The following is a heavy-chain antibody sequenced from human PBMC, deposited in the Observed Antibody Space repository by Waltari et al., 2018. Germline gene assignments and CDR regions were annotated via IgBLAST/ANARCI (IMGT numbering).Heavy chain of an antibody. Sequence: EEQLVESGGGLVKPGGSLRLSCTASGFTFSHYNMNWVRQFPVKGLEWLLYIHNDGSIMHFEDSVRGRFTISRDNAKNSLYLQMNSLRDEDTAVYYCARDSLVPAAHFDLWGLGTLVTVSS. CDR1: GFTFSHYN. J-gene: IGHJ4*02. D-gene: IGHD2-2*01. V-gene: IGHV3-48*03. CDR2: IHNDGSIM. CDR3: ARDSLVPAAHFDL.